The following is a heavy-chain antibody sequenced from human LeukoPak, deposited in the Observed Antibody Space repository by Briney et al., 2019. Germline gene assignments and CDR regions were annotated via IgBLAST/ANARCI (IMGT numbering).Heavy chain of an antibody. J-gene: IGHJ4*02. D-gene: IGHD3-3*01. CDR1: GGSISSYY. CDR2: IYTSGST. Sequence: SETLSLTCTVSGGSISSYYWSWIRQPAGKGLEWIGRIYTSGSTNYNPSLKSRVTMSVDTSKNQFSLKLSSVTAADTAVYYCARDVEWRRSINYFDYWGQGTLVTVSS. V-gene: IGHV4-4*07. CDR3: ARDVEWRRSINYFDY.